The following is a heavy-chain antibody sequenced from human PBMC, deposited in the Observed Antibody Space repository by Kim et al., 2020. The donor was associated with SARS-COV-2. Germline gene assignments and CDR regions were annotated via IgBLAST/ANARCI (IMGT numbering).Heavy chain of an antibody. V-gene: IGHV3-73*01. J-gene: IGHJ4*02. CDR3: TSLTATGETY. Sequence: HATAYGASVKGRFTISRDDSKNTAYLQMNNLRAEDTAVYYCTSLTATGETYGGRGTLVTVSS. D-gene: IGHD1-1*01. CDR2: HAT.